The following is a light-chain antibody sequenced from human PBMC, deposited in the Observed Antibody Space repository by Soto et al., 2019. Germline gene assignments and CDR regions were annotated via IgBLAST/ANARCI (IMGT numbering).Light chain of an antibody. CDR3: SSYTSSSTLYV. Sequence: QSVLTQPPSVSAAPGQKVTISCSVSSSNIGGNSVSWYQQLPGTAPKLLIYDDNKRPSGIPDRFSGSKSGNTASLTISGLQAEDEADYYCSSYTSSSTLYVFGTGTKVPS. V-gene: IGLV1-51*01. CDR2: DDN. J-gene: IGLJ1*01. CDR1: SSNIGGNS.